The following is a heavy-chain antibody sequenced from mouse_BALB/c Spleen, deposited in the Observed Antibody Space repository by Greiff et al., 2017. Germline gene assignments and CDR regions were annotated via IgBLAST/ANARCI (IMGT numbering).Heavy chain of an antibody. CDR3: ARVGITEAY. J-gene: IGHJ3*01. CDR1: GFTFSSYG. CDR2: INSNGGST. Sequence: EVQLQQSGGGLVQPGGSLKLSCAASGFTFSSYGMSWVRQTPDKRLELVATINSNGGSTYYPDSVKGRFTISRDNAKNTLYLQMSSLKSEDTAMYYCARVGITEAYWGQGTLVTVSA. V-gene: IGHV5-6-3*01. D-gene: IGHD2-4*01.